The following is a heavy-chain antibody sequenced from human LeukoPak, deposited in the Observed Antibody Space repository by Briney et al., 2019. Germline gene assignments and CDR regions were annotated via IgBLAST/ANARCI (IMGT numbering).Heavy chain of an antibody. D-gene: IGHD5-24*01. Sequence: SETLSLTCAVSGGSFSGYYWSWIRQPPGTGLEWIGEINHSGSTNYNPSLKSRVTISVDTSKNQFSLKLSSVTAADTAVYYCARVRWLQPIFDYWGQGTLVTVSS. CDR2: INHSGST. V-gene: IGHV4-34*01. CDR1: GGSFSGYY. CDR3: ARVRWLQPIFDY. J-gene: IGHJ4*02.